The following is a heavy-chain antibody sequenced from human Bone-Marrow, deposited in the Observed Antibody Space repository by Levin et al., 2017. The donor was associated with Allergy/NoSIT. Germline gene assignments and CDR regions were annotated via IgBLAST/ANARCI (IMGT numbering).Heavy chain of an antibody. V-gene: IGHV3-15*01. J-gene: IGHJ4*02. Sequence: GESLKISCAASGFTFSNGWMSWVRQAPGKGLEWVGRSKSKTDGGTTDYAAPVKGRFTISRDDSKNTLYLQMNSLKTEDTAVYYCTTVRYSYGSDYWGQGTLVTVSS. CDR1: GFTFSNGW. CDR2: SKSKTDGGTT. CDR3: TTVRYSYGSDY. D-gene: IGHD5-18*01.